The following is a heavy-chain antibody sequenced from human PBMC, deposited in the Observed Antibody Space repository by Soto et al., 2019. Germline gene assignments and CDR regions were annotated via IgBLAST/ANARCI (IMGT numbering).Heavy chain of an antibody. Sequence: QVQLQESGPGLVKPSGTLSLTCAASGGSIVIDNWWSWVRQPPGKGLEYIGETYHSGTINYNPSLKSRVTISVDTSKHQSSLTLTSVTAADTAVYYCARRRPVIDWSFDLWGRGILVTVSS. D-gene: IGHD3-16*02. CDR3: ARRRPVIDWSFDL. CDR1: GGSIVIDNW. CDR2: TYHSGTI. V-gene: IGHV4-4*02. J-gene: IGHJ2*01.